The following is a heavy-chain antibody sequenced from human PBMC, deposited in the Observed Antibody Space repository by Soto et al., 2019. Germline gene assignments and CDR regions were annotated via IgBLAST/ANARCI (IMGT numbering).Heavy chain of an antibody. V-gene: IGHV3-33*03. J-gene: IGHJ3*02. Sequence: PGGSLRLSCAASGFTFSSYGMHWVRQAPGKGLERAAVIWYDGSNKYYVDSVKGRFTISRENAKNSLYLQMNSLRAEDTAVYYCARTVVVAATPDDAFDIWGEGTMVTVSS. D-gene: IGHD2-15*01. CDR3: ARTVVVAATPDDAFDI. CDR1: GFTFSSYG. CDR2: IWYDGSNK.